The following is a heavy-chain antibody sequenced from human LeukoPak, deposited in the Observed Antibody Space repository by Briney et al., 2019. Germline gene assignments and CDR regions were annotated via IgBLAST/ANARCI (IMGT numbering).Heavy chain of an antibody. CDR2: INPSGGST. V-gene: IGHV1-46*01. D-gene: IGHD6-6*01. Sequence: GASVKVSCKASGYTFTSYYMHWVRQAPGQGLEWMGIINPSGGSTSYAQKFQGRVTMTRDTSTSTVYMELSSLRSEDTAVYYCARGLGGYSSSKNPPGYWGQGTLVTVSS. CDR1: GYTFTSYY. CDR3: ARGLGGYSSSKNPPGY. J-gene: IGHJ4*02.